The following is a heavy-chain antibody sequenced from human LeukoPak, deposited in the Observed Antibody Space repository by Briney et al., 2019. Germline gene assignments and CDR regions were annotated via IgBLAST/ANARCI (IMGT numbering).Heavy chain of an antibody. V-gene: IGHV3-48*01. CDR1: GFTFSSYS. J-gene: IGHJ4*02. Sequence: PGGSLRLSCVASGFTFSSYSMNWVRQAPGQGLEWVSYISSSSSTIYYADSVKGRFTISRDNAKNSLYLQMNSLRAEDTDVYYCARRKNYDFWGQGTLVTVSS. D-gene: IGHD3-3*01. CDR2: ISSSSSTI. CDR3: ARRKNYDF.